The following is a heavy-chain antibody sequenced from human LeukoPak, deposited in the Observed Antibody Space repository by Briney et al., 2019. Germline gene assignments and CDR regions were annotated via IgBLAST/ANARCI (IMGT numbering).Heavy chain of an antibody. V-gene: IGHV1-46*01. J-gene: IGHJ3*02. CDR2: INPSGGST. D-gene: IGHD6-25*01. Sequence: EASVKVSCKASGGTFSSYAISWVRQAPGQGLEWMGIINPSGGSTSYAQKFQGRVTMTRDTSTSTVYMELSSLRSEDTAVYYCARVRSGVASYSFSHNDAFDIWGQGTMVTVSS. CDR3: ARVRSGVASYSFSHNDAFDI. CDR1: GGTFSSYA.